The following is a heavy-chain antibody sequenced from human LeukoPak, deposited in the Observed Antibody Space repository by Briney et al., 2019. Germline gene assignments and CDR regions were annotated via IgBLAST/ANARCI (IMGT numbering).Heavy chain of an antibody. V-gene: IGHV4-34*01. CDR3: ARQLWFGELLFDY. J-gene: IGHJ4*02. CDR2: INHSGST. D-gene: IGHD3-10*01. Sequence: SETLSLTCTVVNGSIRPHYWSWIRQPPGKGLEWIGEINHSGSTNYNPSLKSRVTISVDTSKNQFSLKLSSVTAADTAVYYCARQLWFGELLFDYWGQGTLVTVSS. CDR1: NGSIRPHY.